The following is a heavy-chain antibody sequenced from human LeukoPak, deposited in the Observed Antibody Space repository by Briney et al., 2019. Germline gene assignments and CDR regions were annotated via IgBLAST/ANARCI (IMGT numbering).Heavy chain of an antibody. D-gene: IGHD6-19*01. V-gene: IGHV4-59*08. CDR2: IYYSGST. J-gene: IGHJ4*02. CDR1: GGSISSYY. Sequence: PSETLSLTCTVSGGSISSYYWSWIRQTPGKGLEFIGYIYYSGSTNYNPSLKSRVTISVDTSKNQFSLRLSSVTAADTAVYYCATGDSSGWGGYWRQGTVVTVSS. CDR3: ATGDSSGWGGY.